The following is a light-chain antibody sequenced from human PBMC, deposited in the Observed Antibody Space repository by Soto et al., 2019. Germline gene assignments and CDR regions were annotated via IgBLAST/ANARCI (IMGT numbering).Light chain of an antibody. Sequence: DIQLTQSPSFLSASVGDRVTISCRASQDVSRFLAWYQQKPGKAPNLLIYAASTLQSGVPSRFSGSGSGTEFTLQISSLQPEDFATYYCQQLNSYVFTFGPGTKVDIK. CDR2: AAS. J-gene: IGKJ3*01. CDR3: QQLNSYVFT. V-gene: IGKV1-9*01. CDR1: QDVSRF.